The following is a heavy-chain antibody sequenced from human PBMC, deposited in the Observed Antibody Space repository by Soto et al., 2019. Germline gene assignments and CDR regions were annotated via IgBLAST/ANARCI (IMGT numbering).Heavy chain of an antibody. CDR3: AREIGYSSTWPAY. J-gene: IGHJ4*02. CDR2: ISSNGGST. D-gene: IGHD6-13*01. V-gene: IGHV3-64*04. CDR1: GFTFSSYA. Sequence: TGGSLRLSCSASGFTFSSYAMHWVRQAPGKGLEYVSAISSNGGSTYYADSVKGRFTVSRDNSRNTLYLQMNSLRVEDTAVYFCAREIGYSSTWPAYWGQGTLVTVSS.